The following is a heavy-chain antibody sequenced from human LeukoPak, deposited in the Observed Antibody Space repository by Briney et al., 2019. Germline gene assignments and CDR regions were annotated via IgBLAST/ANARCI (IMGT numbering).Heavy chain of an antibody. CDR3: ARDASSGYTP. Sequence: GASVKVSCKASGGTFSSYAISWVRQAPGQGLEWMGGIIPIFGTANYAQKFQGRVTITADESTSTAYMELSSLRSEDTAVYYCARDASSGYTPWGQGTLVTASS. J-gene: IGHJ5*02. D-gene: IGHD3-22*01. CDR2: IIPIFGTA. CDR1: GGTFSSYA. V-gene: IGHV1-69*13.